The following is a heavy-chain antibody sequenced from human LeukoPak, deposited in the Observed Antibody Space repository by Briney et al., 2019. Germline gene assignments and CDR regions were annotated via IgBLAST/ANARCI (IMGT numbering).Heavy chain of an antibody. CDR2: VTSNGSDI. Sequence: GGSLRLSCAASGFSFSNYGMHWVRQAPAKGLEWVAAVTSNGSDIYYADYVQGRFTISRDSSKSTLYLQMSSLRAEDTAVYYCARVGFTGNSWPVDYWGQGTLVTVSS. D-gene: IGHD2-2*01. J-gene: IGHJ4*02. CDR1: GFSFSNYG. CDR3: ARVGFTGNSWPVDY. V-gene: IGHV3-33*01.